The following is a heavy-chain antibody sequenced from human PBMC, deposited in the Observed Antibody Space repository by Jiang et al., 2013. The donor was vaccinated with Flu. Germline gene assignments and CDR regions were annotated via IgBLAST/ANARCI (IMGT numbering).Heavy chain of an antibody. D-gene: IGHD6-13*01. CDR3: AKALGSSSWYGGLDAFDI. J-gene: IGHJ3*02. CDR2: ISYDESHR. CDR1: GFSFTSYG. V-gene: IGHV3-30*18. Sequence: VQLLESGGGVVQPWRSLRLSCAASGFSFTSYGMHWVRQAPGKGLEWVAVISYDESHRFYSDSVKGRFTISRDNSKSTLYLEMNSLRREDTAVYYCAKALGSSSWYGGLDAFDIWAQGTMVTVSS.